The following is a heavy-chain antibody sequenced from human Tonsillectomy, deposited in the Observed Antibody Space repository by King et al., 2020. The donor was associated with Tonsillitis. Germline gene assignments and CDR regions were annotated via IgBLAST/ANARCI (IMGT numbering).Heavy chain of an antibody. CDR3: ARSVSGSFDY. CDR2: MYYSGTI. D-gene: IGHD1-26*01. V-gene: IGHV4-39*01. CDR1: GGSISSSDHY. J-gene: IGHJ4*02. Sequence: QLQESGPGLVKPSETLSLTCTVSGGSISSSDHYWAWIRQPPGKGLEWIGYMYYSGTIFYNPSLKSRITISGGTSENRFSLKLSSVTAADTAEYFCARSVSGSFDYWGQGALVTVSS.